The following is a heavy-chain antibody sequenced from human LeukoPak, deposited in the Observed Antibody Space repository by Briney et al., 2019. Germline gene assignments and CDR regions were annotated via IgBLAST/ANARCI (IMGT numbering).Heavy chain of an antibody. D-gene: IGHD1-26*01. Sequence: GGSLRLSCAASGFTFSNYAMSWVRQAPGKGLDWVSIIGRSGDSTYYADSVKGRFTISRDNSKNTLYLQMNGLRAEDTAIYYCAKEGGYDYRGQGTLVTVSS. CDR1: GFTFSNYA. CDR3: AKEGGYDY. V-gene: IGHV3-23*01. J-gene: IGHJ4*02. CDR2: IGRSGDST.